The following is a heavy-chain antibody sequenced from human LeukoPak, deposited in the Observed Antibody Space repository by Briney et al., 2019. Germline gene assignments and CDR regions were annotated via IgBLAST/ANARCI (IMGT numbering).Heavy chain of an antibody. CDR2: ISSGGSTV. D-gene: IGHD1-26*01. J-gene: IGHJ3*02. CDR1: GFTFSTYW. Sequence: GGSLRLSCAGSGFTFSTYWMSWVRQAPGKGLEWVSYISSGGSTVHYADSVKGRFTISRDDAKNSLYLQMNSLRAEDTAVYYCARVIIVGATGIWGQGTMVTVSS. V-gene: IGHV3-48*04. CDR3: ARVIIVGATGI.